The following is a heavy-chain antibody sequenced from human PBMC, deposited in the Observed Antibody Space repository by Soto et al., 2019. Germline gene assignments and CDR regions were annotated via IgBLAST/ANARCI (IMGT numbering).Heavy chain of an antibody. V-gene: IGHV4-39*01. CDR2: VYYTGTT. Sequence: ETLSLTCTVSGGSIKNTGANWGWVRQPPGKGLEWIGSVYYTGTTYYNPSLQSRVTISIDTSKNQYSLSVNSVAAADTAVYYXATHTGGSRNGPHTWGQGTLVTVSS. CDR1: GGSIKNTGAN. J-gene: IGHJ5*02. D-gene: IGHD1-26*01. CDR3: ATHTGGSRNGPHT.